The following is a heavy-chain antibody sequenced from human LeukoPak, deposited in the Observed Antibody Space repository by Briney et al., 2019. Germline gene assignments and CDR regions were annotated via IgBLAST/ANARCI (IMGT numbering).Heavy chain of an antibody. CDR1: GGSVSSSAYY. D-gene: IGHD5-24*01. CDR3: ARFTPQGYGWGGYNRFDP. V-gene: IGHV4-39*07. Sequence: SETLSLTCTVSGGSVSSSAYYWGWIRQPPEKGLEWIGNIYYSGSTYYNPSLKSRVTISVDTSKNQFSLNLTSVTAADTAVYYCARFTPQGYGWGGYNRFDPWGQGTLVTVSS. J-gene: IGHJ5*02. CDR2: IYYSGST.